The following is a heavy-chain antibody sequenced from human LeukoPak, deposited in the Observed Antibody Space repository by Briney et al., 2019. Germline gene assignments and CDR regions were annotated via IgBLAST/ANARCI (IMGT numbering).Heavy chain of an antibody. J-gene: IGHJ4*02. D-gene: IGHD5-24*01. CDR3: AKDKGDGEYVDY. Sequence: PGGSLRLSCAASGFSFDDYAMLWARQGPGKGLEWVSLISGDGGSTYYGDSVKGRFTISRDNSKNSLYLEMNSLRIEDTGLYYCAKDKGDGEYVDYWGQGTLVTVSS. CDR1: GFSFDDYA. CDR2: ISGDGGST. V-gene: IGHV3-43*02.